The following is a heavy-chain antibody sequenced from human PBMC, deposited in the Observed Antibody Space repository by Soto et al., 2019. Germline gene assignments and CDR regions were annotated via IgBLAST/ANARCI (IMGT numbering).Heavy chain of an antibody. V-gene: IGHV4-34*01. J-gene: IGHJ6*02. Sequence: SETLSLTYAVYCGSFSGYYWIWIRQPPGKGLDSIGEIKHSGSTNYNPSLKSRVTISEETSKNQFSIKLSSVTAEDTALYYRERASYILTGRYYYGMDGWGQGTTVS. D-gene: IGHD3-9*01. CDR1: CGSFSGYY. CDR2: IKHSGST. CDR3: ERASYILTGRYYYGMDG.